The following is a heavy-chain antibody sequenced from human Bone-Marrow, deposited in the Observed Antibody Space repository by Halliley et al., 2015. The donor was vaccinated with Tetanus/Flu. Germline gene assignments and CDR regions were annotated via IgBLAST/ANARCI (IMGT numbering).Heavy chain of an antibody. CDR2: IHHSGST. Sequence: TLSLTCTVYGGSIINYSWSWMRQPPGKGLEWIGYIHHSGSTYYAPSLTSRVTISTDTPRNQFSLKLHSVTAADTAVYYCARWNNYGDPRFASWGQGSLVTVSS. CDR1: GGSIINYS. CDR3: ARWNNYGDPRFAS. V-gene: IGHV4-59*01. D-gene: IGHD4-17*01. J-gene: IGHJ4*02.